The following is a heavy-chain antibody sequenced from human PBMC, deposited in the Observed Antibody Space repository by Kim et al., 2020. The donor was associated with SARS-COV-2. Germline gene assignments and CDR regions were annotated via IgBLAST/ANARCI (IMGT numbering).Heavy chain of an antibody. V-gene: IGHV3-15*01. CDR3: TTDMTTMIVVVITGY. Sequence: APVKGRFTISRDDSKNTLYLQMNSLKTEDTAVYYCTTDMTTMIVVVITGYWGQGTLVTVSS. J-gene: IGHJ4*02. D-gene: IGHD3-22*01.